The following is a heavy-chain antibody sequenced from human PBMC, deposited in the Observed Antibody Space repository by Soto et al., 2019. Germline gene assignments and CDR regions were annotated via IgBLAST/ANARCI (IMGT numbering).Heavy chain of an antibody. CDR3: ARVHSSSYYDFDY. CDR1: GYTFTSYA. V-gene: IGHV1-3*01. CDR2: INAGNGNT. Sequence: ASVKVSCKASGYTFTSYAMHWVRQAPGQRLECMGWINAGNGNTKYSQKFQGRVTITRDTSASTAYMELSSLRSEDTAVYYCARVHSSSYYDFDYWGQGTLVTVSS. D-gene: IGHD6-13*01. J-gene: IGHJ4*02.